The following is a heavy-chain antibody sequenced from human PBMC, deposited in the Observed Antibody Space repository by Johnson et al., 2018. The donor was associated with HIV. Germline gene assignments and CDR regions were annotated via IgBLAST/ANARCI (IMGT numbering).Heavy chain of an antibody. J-gene: IGHJ3*02. D-gene: IGHD1-7*01. CDR3: ARPSGTTGPHGAFDI. CDR2: ISSNGGST. CDR1: GFTFSNYA. V-gene: IGHV3-64*01. Sequence: VQLVESGGGVVQPGRSLRLSCAASGFTFSNYALYWVRQAPGKGLEYVSAISSNGGSTYYANSVKGRFSISRDNSKNTLYLQMGSLRAEDMAVYYCARPSGTTGPHGAFDIWGQGTMVTVSS.